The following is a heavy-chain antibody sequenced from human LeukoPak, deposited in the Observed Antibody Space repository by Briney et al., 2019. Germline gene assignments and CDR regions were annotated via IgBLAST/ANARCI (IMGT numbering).Heavy chain of an antibody. CDR1: GFTFSSYS. J-gene: IGHJ5*02. V-gene: IGHV3-21*01. Sequence: PGGSLRLSCAASGFTFSSYSMNWVRQAPGKGLEWVSSISSSSSYIHYADSVKGRFTISRDNAKNSLYLQMNSLRAEDTAVYYCARDSSEYSSGWYRFDPWGQGTLVTVSS. D-gene: IGHD6-19*01. CDR3: ARDSSEYSSGWYRFDP. CDR2: ISSSSSYI.